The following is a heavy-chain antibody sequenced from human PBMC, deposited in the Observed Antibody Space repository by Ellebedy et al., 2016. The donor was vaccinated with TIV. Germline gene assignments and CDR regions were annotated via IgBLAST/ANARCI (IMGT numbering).Heavy chain of an antibody. D-gene: IGHD3-9*01. J-gene: IGHJ4*02. CDR3: ARVERYFDWLFPDY. Sequence: MPSETLSLTCTVSGGSFSSYYWSWIRQSPGQGLEWIGHIYYSGSTNYSPSLKSRVTISVDTSKKQLYLKLNSVTAADTAVYYCARVERYFDWLFPDYWGQGTLVTVSS. CDR1: GGSFSSYY. V-gene: IGHV4-59*01. CDR2: IYYSGST.